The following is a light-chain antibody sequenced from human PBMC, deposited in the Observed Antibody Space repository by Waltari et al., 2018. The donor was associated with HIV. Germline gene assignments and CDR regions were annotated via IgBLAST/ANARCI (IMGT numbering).Light chain of an antibody. Sequence: EIVLTQSPATLSLSPGERATLSCRASQRISNYLAWYQQKPGQPPRLLIYDASTRATGIPARFSGSGSGADFTLTISSLEPEDFAVFFCQQLADWPITFGQGTRLEI. V-gene: IGKV3-11*01. CDR3: QQLADWPIT. CDR1: QRISNY. CDR2: DAS. J-gene: IGKJ5*01.